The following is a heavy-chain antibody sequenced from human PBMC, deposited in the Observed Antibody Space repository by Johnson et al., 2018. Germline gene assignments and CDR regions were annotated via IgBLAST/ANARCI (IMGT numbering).Heavy chain of an antibody. V-gene: IGHV1-46*01. CDR2: ITPSPGST. D-gene: IGHD3-3*01. CDR3: AKDRVGGDDAFDI. Sequence: QLVRQAPGPGRELWGIITPSPGSTTYAQKFQGRVTMTRDTSTSTVYMDVSSLRSDDTAVYYCAKDRVGGDDAFDIWGQGTMVTVSS. J-gene: IGHJ3*02.